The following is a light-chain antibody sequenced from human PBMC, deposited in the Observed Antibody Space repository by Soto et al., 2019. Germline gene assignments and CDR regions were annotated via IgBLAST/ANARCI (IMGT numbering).Light chain of an antibody. CDR1: QSVSNNY. J-gene: IGKJ1*01. CDR2: GAS. Sequence: IVLTQTPGTLSLSPGERPTLSCRASQSVSNNYLAWYQQKPGQAPRLLIYGASNRATGIPDRFSGSGSGTDFTLTISGLEPEDCAVYYCQQYGSSGTFGQGTKVDI. V-gene: IGKV3-20*01. CDR3: QQYGSSGT.